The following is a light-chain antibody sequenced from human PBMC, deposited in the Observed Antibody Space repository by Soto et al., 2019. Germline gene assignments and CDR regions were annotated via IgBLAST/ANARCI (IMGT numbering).Light chain of an antibody. V-gene: IGKV1-39*01. CDR2: AAS. Sequence: DIQMTQSPSSLSASVGDRVTITCRASRSISAYLNWNQQKPGKAPKLLIYAASSLQSRVPSRFSGSGSGTDFTLNISSLQPEDFATYYCQQSYRTPRTFGQGTKLEIK. J-gene: IGKJ2*01. CDR1: RSISAY. CDR3: QQSYRTPRT.